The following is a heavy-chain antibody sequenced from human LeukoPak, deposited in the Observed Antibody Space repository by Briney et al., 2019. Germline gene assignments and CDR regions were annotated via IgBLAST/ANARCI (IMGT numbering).Heavy chain of an antibody. V-gene: IGHV7-4-1*02. D-gene: IGHD6-13*01. CDR2: INTNTGNP. CDR1: GYTFTSYA. Sequence: ASVEVSCKASGYTFTSYAMNWVRQAPGQGLEWMGWINTNTGNPTYAQGFTGRFVFSLDTSVSTAYLQTSSLKAEDTAVYYCARTIYSSSWYSVDYWGQGTLVTVSS. J-gene: IGHJ4*02. CDR3: ARTIYSSSWYSVDY.